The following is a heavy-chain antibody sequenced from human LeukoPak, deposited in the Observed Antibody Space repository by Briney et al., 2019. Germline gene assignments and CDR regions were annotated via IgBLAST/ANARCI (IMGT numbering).Heavy chain of an antibody. V-gene: IGHV3-66*02. CDR3: ARVYGSYYAFDI. Sequence: GGSLRLSCAASGFTVSSNYMSWVRQAPGKGLEWVSIIYSASSTYYADSVKDRFTISRDNSKNTLYLQMNSLRAEDTAVYYCARVYGSYYAFDIWGQGTLVTVSS. J-gene: IGHJ3*02. CDR1: GFTVSSNY. D-gene: IGHD4-17*01. CDR2: IYSASST.